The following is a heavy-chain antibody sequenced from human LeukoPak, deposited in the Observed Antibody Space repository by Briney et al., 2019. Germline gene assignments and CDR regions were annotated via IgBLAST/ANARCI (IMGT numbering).Heavy chain of an antibody. CDR3: AKDPYRVVVATGNYLDP. CDR1: GFTFYNYG. D-gene: IGHD2-21*01. J-gene: IGHJ5*02. V-gene: IGHV3-30*18. Sequence: GGSLRLSCAASGFTFYNYGMHWVRQAPGKGLEWVAVISHDGSNIHYGDSVKGRFTISRDNSRNTLYLQMNSLRVEDTAVYYCAKDPYRVVVATGNYLDPWGQGTLVTVSA. CDR2: ISHDGSNI.